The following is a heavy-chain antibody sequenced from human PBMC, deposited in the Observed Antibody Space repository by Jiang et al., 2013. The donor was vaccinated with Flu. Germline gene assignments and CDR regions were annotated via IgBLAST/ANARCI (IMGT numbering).Heavy chain of an antibody. J-gene: IGHJ4*01. CDR3: ARRGSGLDY. Sequence: VQLLESGGGLVQPGGSLRLSCAASGFSFSDYPMYWVRQAPGKGLEYVSAITSNGDSTYYANSVKGRFTISRDKSKNTLYLQMGSLRVEDMAVYYCARRGSGLDY. V-gene: IGHV3-64*01. CDR1: GFSFSDYP. D-gene: IGHD3-10*01. CDR2: ITSNGDST.